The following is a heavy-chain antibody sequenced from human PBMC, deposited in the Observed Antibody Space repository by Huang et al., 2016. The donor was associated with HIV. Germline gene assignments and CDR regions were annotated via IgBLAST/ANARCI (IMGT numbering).Heavy chain of an antibody. CDR1: GDSMNSSY. J-gene: IGHJ4*02. D-gene: IGHD3-10*01. CDR3: ARRGVAAKHFDF. CDR2: GYVNGNT. V-gene: IGHV4-59*13. Sequence: QVHLRESGPGLVKPSETLSLSCSVSGDSMNSSYWNWVRQPPGKGLEWIGHGYVNGNTNYNPSLRSRVTISVDTSKKQFYLKLNSVTAGDTAVYYCARRGVAAKHFDFWGQGIVVTVSS.